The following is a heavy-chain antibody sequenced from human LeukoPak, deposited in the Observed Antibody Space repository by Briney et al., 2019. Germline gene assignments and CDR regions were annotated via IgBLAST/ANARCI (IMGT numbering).Heavy chain of an antibody. CDR2: SSNSGSST. V-gene: IGHV3-23*01. D-gene: IGHD5-18*01. Sequence: TGGSLRLSCAASGFTFSSYAMSWVRQAPGKGLEWVSISSNSGSSTHYAGSVKGRFTISRDNAKNSLYLQMNSLRAEDTAVYYCARDSGDTAMGFDYWGQGTLVTVSS. CDR1: GFTFSSYA. CDR3: ARDSGDTAMGFDY. J-gene: IGHJ4*02.